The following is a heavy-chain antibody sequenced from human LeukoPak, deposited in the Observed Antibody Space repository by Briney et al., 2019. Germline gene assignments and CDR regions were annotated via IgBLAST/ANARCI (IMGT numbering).Heavy chain of an antibody. CDR3: ARANYDI. CDR2: VNQDESQK. D-gene: IGHD3-9*01. J-gene: IGHJ4*02. CDR1: GFTFSSYS. Sequence: PGGSLRLSCAASGFTFSSYSMNWVRQAPGKGLEWVANVNQDESQKYYVDSVKGRFTISKDNAKNSLNLQMNSLRAEDTGVYYCARANYDIRGQGTLVTVSS. V-gene: IGHV3-7*01.